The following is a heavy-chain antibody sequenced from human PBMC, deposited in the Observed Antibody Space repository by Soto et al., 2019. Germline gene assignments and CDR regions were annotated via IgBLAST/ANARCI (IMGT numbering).Heavy chain of an antibody. V-gene: IGHV4-30-4*01. J-gene: IGHJ3*02. CDR1: GGSISSGDYY. Sequence: QVQLQESGPGLEKPSHTLSLTCTVSGGSISSGDYYWSRIRPPPGKGLVGVWDIDYSGRSYYNPSPNSRGTISVDLYKHQFPLKLGSVTAADTAVYYCARAHAYGDYGGRATFSGGVRRNDAFDIWGQGTMVTVSS. CDR2: IDYSGRS. D-gene: IGHD4-17*01. CDR3: ARAHAYGDYGGRATFSGGVRRNDAFDI.